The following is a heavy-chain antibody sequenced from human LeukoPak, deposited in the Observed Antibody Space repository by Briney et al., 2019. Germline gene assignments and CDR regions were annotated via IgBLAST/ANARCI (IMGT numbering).Heavy chain of an antibody. Sequence: SVKVSCKASGGTSSSYAISWVRQAPGQGLEWMGGIIPIFGTANYAQKFQGRVTITADESTSTAYMELSSLRSEDTAVYYCARSYYYDSSGPSAHWFDPWGQGTLVTVSS. CDR1: GGTSSSYA. J-gene: IGHJ5*02. CDR3: ARSYYYDSSGPSAHWFDP. D-gene: IGHD3-22*01. CDR2: IIPIFGTA. V-gene: IGHV1-69*13.